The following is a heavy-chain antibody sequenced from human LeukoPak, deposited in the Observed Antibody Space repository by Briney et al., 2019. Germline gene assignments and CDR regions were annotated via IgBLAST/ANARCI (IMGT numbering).Heavy chain of an antibody. J-gene: IGHJ5*02. CDR3: ARGPRGYDTSGGP. D-gene: IGHD3-22*01. CDR2: IKQDGSEK. CDR1: GFTFRNAG. Sequence: GGSLRLSCAVSGFTFRNAGMNWVRQAPGKGLEWLANIKQDGSEKYYVDSVKGRFTISRDNAENSLYLQMNSLTAEDTAVYYCARGPRGYDTSGGPWGQGGPVTVSS. V-gene: IGHV3-7*01.